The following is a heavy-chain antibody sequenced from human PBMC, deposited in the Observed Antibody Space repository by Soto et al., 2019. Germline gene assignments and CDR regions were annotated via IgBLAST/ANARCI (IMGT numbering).Heavy chain of an antibody. CDR3: ATSGGGWHIGY. J-gene: IGHJ4*02. D-gene: IGHD2-15*01. V-gene: IGHV4-4*02. CDR2: IHNTGGT. Sequence: QVQLQESGPGLVKPLETLSLTCAVSGGSISGTDWWSWVRQVPGKGVEGIGGIHNTGGTNDNPSLNSRVTIYVDHSKNYFSLNRHSATAADTAVYDCATSGGGWHIGYWGQGTLVTVSS. CDR1: GGSISGTDW.